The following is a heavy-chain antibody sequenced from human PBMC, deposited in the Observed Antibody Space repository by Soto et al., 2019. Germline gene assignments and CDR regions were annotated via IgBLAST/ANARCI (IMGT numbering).Heavy chain of an antibody. CDR1: GHSFTSYW. V-gene: IGHV5-51*01. CDR2: IYPADSDT. CDR3: ARYWHSYSLNYYRGMDV. D-gene: IGHD5-18*01. Sequence: GESLKISCKGSGHSFTSYWIGWVRQMPGKGLEWMGIIYPADSDTRYSPSFQGQVTISADKSISTAYLQWSSLKTSDTAMYYCARYWHSYSLNYYRGMDVWGQGTTVTVSS. J-gene: IGHJ6*02.